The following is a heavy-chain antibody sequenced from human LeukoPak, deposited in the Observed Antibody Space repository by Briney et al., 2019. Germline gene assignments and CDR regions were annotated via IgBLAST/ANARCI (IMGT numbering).Heavy chain of an antibody. Sequence: ASVKVSCKASGYTFTSYGISWVRQAPGQGLEWMGWISAYNGNTNYAQKLQGRVTMTTDTSTSTAYMELRSLRSDDTAVYYCARLSRHYSSGWSTKKPDYYYYMDVWGKGTTVTISS. V-gene: IGHV1-18*01. D-gene: IGHD6-19*01. CDR1: GYTFTSYG. J-gene: IGHJ6*03. CDR2: ISAYNGNT. CDR3: ARLSRHYSSGWSTKKPDYYYYMDV.